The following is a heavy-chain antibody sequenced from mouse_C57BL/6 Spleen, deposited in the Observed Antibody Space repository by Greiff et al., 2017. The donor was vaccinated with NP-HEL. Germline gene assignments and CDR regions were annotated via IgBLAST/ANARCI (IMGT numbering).Heavy chain of an antibody. Sequence: VQGVESGAELVKPGASVKMSCKASGYTFTTYPIEWMKQNHGKSLEWIGNFHPYNDDTKYNEKFKGKATLTVEKSSSTVYLELSRLTSDDSAVYYCARGFYYDYDWYFDVWGTGTTVTVSS. CDR2: FHPYNDDT. CDR1: GYTFTTYP. D-gene: IGHD2-4*01. CDR3: ARGFYYDYDWYFDV. V-gene: IGHV1-47*01. J-gene: IGHJ1*03.